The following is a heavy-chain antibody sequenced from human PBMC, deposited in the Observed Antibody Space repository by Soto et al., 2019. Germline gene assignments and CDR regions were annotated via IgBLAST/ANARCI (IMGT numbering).Heavy chain of an antibody. V-gene: IGHV3-11*05. D-gene: IGHD6-19*01. CDR1: GFTFSAVY. CDR2: ISSSGTSA. J-gene: IGHJ4*02. Sequence: QVQLEESGGGLVKPGGSLRLSCAASGFTFSAVYMSWIRQAPNKGLEYISYISSSGTSANYADSVKGRFTISRDNAKXXXXXXXXXXXXXXXXVYYXAXXXGAVTGQYFDYWGQGALVTVSS. CDR3: AXXXGAVTGQYFDY.